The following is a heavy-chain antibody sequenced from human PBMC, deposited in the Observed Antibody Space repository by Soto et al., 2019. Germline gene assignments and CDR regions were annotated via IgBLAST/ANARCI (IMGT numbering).Heavy chain of an antibody. V-gene: IGHV6-1*01. J-gene: IGHJ4*02. CDR3: GRENWNDLSIEY. CDR1: GDRGSSNRGA. CDR2: AYYRSKWYI. D-gene: IGHD1-1*01. Sequence: SQTLSLTCAISGDRGSSNRGAWNWIRLSPSRGLEWLGRAYYRSKWYIDYAVSVRSRITINPDTSRNQFSLQVKSVTPEDTAVYYCGRENWNDLSIEYWGQGTPVTVS.